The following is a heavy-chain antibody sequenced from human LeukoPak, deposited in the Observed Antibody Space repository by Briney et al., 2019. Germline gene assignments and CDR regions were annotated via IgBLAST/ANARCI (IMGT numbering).Heavy chain of an antibody. CDR2: IYSGGST. D-gene: IGHD3-3*01. V-gene: IGHV3-66*01. J-gene: IGHJ4*02. CDR1: AFTFRSYA. CDR3: ARDLLEWYFDY. Sequence: GGSLRLSCAASAFTFRSYAMSWVRQTPGKGLEWVSVIYSGGSTYYADSVKGRFTISRDNSKNTLYLQMNSLRAEDTAVYYCARDLLEWYFDYWGQGTLVTVSS.